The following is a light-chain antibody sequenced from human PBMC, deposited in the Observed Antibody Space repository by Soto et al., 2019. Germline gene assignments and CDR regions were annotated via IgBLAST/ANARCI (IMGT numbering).Light chain of an antibody. CDR2: GAS. J-gene: IGKJ5*01. CDR3: QQRSNWPPGIT. CDR1: QSVSSNY. Sequence: EIVLTQSPATLSLSPGERATLSCRASQSVSSNYLAWYQQKPGQAPRLLIYGASTRATGIPARFSGSGSGTEFTLTISSLQSEDFAVYYCQQRSNWPPGITFGQGTRLEIK. V-gene: IGKV3D-20*02.